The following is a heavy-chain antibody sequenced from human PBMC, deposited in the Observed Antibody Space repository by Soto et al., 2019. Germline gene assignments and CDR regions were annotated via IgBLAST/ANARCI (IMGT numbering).Heavy chain of an antibody. CDR1: GFNFSCSS. J-gene: IGHJ4*02. CDR2: IRNKANSYST. Sequence: EVQLVESGGGLVPPGGSLKLSCAASGFNFSCSSVHWVRQASGKGLEWVGRIRNKANSYSTAYAASVRGRFTISRDDSKNTAFLQMNRLNTEDTAVYYCISHSPEDMIRTWGQGTLVTVSS. D-gene: IGHD2-15*01. CDR3: ISHSPEDMIRT. V-gene: IGHV3-73*02.